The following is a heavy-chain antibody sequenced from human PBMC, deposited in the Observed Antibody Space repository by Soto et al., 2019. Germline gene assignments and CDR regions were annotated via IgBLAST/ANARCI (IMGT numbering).Heavy chain of an antibody. D-gene: IGHD3-3*01. CDR1: GGSISSSSYY. CDR3: ARRPYYDFWCCYYTEGHFDY. J-gene: IGHJ4*02. Sequence: SETLSLTCTVSGGSISSSSYYWGWIRQPPGKGLEWIGSIYYSGSTYYNPSLKSRVTISVDTSKNQFSLKLSSVTAADTAVYYCARRPYYDFWCCYYTEGHFDYWGQGTLVTVSS. CDR2: IYYSGST. V-gene: IGHV4-39*01.